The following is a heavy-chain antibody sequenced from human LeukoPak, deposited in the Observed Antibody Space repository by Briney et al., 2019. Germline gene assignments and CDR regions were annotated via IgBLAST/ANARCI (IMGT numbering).Heavy chain of an antibody. CDR1: GFTFSSYS. CDR3: ARDLFSPPNWYFDL. V-gene: IGHV3-21*01. Sequence: PGGSLRLSCAASGFTFSSYSMNWVRSAPGKGLEWVSSISSSSSYIYYADSVKGRFTISRDNAKNSLYLQMNSLRAEDTAVYYCARDLFSPPNWYFDLWGRGTLVTVSS. CDR2: ISSSSSYI. D-gene: IGHD2/OR15-2a*01. J-gene: IGHJ2*01.